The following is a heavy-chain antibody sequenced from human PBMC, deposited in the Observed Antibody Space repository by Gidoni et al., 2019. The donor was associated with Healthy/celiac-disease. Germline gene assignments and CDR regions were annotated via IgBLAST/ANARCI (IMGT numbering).Heavy chain of an antibody. CDR1: GFTFSTYS. V-gene: IGHV3-48*01. CDR2: ISSSSSTI. J-gene: IGHJ6*02. CDR3: ARAPSPYYYDSSAAGPLNNYYYGMDV. D-gene: IGHD3-22*01. Sequence: EVQLVESGGGLVQPGGSLSLSCAASGFTFSTYSMNWGRRAPGKGLEWVSYISSSSSTIYYADSVKGRFTISRDNAKNSLYLQMNSLRAEDTAVYYCARAPSPYYYDSSAAGPLNNYYYGMDVWGQGTTVTVSS.